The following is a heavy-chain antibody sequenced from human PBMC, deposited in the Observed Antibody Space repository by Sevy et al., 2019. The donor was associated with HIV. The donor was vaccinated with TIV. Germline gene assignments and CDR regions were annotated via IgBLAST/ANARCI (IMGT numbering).Heavy chain of an antibody. CDR1: GFIFSNYA. Sequence: GGSLRLSCAASGFIFSNYAIHWVRRAPGKGLEWVAVISYDGSNKHYGASVKGRFTISRASSRNTLFLQMNSLRLDDTAVYYCARDPTFSSDTRGYYPFDSWGQRTLVTVSS. CDR2: ISYDGSNK. V-gene: IGHV3-30*04. D-gene: IGHD3-22*01. CDR3: ARDPTFSSDTRGYYPFDS. J-gene: IGHJ4*02.